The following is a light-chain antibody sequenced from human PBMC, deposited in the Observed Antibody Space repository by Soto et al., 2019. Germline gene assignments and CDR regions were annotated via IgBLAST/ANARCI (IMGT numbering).Light chain of an antibody. CDR3: QQYNSYPWT. CDR1: QTISSW. Sequence: EIQVTQSPSTLSGSVGDRVTITCRASQTISSWLAWYQQKPGKAPKLLIYKASTLKSGVPSRFSGSGSGTEFTLTISSLQPDDFATYYCQQYNSYPWTFGQGTKVDIK. J-gene: IGKJ1*01. CDR2: KAS. V-gene: IGKV1-5*03.